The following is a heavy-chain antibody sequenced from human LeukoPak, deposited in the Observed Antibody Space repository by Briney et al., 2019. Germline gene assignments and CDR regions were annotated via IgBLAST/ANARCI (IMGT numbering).Heavy chain of an antibody. J-gene: IGHJ5*02. CDR2: IYYSGST. D-gene: IGHD6-19*01. CDR1: GGSISSYY. CDR3: ARGSSGWSKVNWFDP. Sequence: SETLSLTRTVSGGSISSYYWSWSRQPPGMGLEWIGYIYYSGSTNYDPSLKSRVTISVDTSKNQFSLKLSSVTAADTAVYYCARGSSGWSKVNWFDPWGQGTLVTVSS. V-gene: IGHV4-59*01.